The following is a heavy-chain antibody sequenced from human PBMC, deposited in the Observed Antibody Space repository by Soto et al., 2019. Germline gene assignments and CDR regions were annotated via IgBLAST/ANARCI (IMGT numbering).Heavy chain of an antibody. Sequence: LRLSCAASGFTFSSSGMHWVRQAPGKGLEWVAVISYDGSNKFYADSVRGRFTISRDNFRNTLYLQMNSLRAEDTAVYYCAKEFHSWNYFDYWGQGTLVTVSS. CDR1: GFTFSSSG. D-gene: IGHD1-20*01. J-gene: IGHJ4*02. V-gene: IGHV3-30*18. CDR3: AKEFHSWNYFDY. CDR2: ISYDGSNK.